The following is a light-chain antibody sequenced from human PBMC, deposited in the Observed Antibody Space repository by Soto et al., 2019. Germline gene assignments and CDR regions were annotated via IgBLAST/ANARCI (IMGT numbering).Light chain of an antibody. J-gene: IGKJ1*01. CDR2: GAS. CDR3: QESYSFLWGT. V-gene: IGKV1-39*01. Sequence: DIQMTQSPSSLSASVGDRVTITCRTSQSINTYLNWYQQKPGKAPKLLIYGASSLQSGVPLRFSGSGSWTDFTLTITTLQPEDCATYYCQESYSFLWGTCGQGTKVEIK. CDR1: QSINTY.